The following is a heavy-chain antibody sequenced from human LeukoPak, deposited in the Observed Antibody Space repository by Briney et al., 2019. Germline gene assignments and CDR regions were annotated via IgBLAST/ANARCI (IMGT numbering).Heavy chain of an antibody. V-gene: IGHV3-23*01. CDR3: AGAGGGGYNYFDY. CDR2: ISGRGESI. Sequence: PSETLSLICTVSGGSISTYYWSWVRQAPGKGLEWVSGISGRGESIYHADSVKGRFTVSRDNSKNTLYLQMNSLKAEDTAIYYCAGAGGGGYNYFDYWGQGTLVTVSS. CDR1: GGSISTYY. D-gene: IGHD5-24*01. J-gene: IGHJ4*02.